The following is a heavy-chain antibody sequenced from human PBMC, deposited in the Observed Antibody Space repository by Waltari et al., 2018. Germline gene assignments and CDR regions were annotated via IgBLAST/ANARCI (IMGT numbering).Heavy chain of an antibody. CDR3: TRWVCRSNCYIYY. J-gene: IGHJ4*02. D-gene: IGHD1-26*01. Sequence: EVQLVESGGGLVQPGGSLTLSCATSDLNFNNYWMTWVRQAPGKGLEWVANIKEDDSEKYDLGSVKGRITISRDNAKNSLYLQMNSLSDEDTAVYYCTRWVCRSNCYIYYWGQGTLVTVSS. V-gene: IGHV3-7*01. CDR1: DLNFNNYW. CDR2: IKEDDSEK.